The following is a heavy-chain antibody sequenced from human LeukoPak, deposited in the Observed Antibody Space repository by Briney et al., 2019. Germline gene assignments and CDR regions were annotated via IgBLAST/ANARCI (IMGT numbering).Heavy chain of an antibody. J-gene: IGHJ4*02. V-gene: IGHV3-23*01. CDR2: VSGGGGST. D-gene: IGHD3-22*01. Sequence: GGSLRLSCAASGFTFSSHVMNWVRQAPGKGLEWVSAVSGGGGSTYYADSVKGRFTISRDNSKNTIYLQMNSLRAEDTAVYFCAKRAYSDSSGYLGSIDYWGQGTQVTVST. CDR1: GFTFSSHV. CDR3: AKRAYSDSSGYLGSIDY.